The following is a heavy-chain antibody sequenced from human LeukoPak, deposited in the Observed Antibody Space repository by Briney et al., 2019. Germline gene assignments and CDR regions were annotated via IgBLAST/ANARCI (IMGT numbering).Heavy chain of an antibody. Sequence: GGSLRLSCAASGFTFSSYATSWVRQAPGKGLEWVSAISASGGTTYYADSVKGRFTMSRDNSKNTLYLQMNSLRAEDTAVYYCAKGYSSGWYPFDYWGQGTLVTVSS. V-gene: IGHV3-23*01. D-gene: IGHD6-19*01. CDR2: ISASGGTT. J-gene: IGHJ4*02. CDR3: AKGYSSGWYPFDY. CDR1: GFTFSSYA.